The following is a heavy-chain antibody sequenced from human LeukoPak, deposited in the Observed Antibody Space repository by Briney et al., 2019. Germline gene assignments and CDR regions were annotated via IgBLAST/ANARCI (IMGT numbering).Heavy chain of an antibody. D-gene: IGHD1-26*01. J-gene: IGHJ4*02. CDR2: ISTSGGST. Sequence: GGSLRVSCAASGFTFSSYAMSWVRQAPGKGLEWVSGISTSGGSTYYTDSVKGRFTISRDNSKKTLYLQMNSLRAEDTAVYYCAKDPFVFESGSSLIDYWGQGTLVTVSS. CDR1: GFTFSSYA. V-gene: IGHV3-23*01. CDR3: AKDPFVFESGSSLIDY.